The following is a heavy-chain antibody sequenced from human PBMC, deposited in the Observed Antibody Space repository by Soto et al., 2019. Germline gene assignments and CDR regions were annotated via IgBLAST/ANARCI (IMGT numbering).Heavy chain of an antibody. D-gene: IGHD3-9*01. CDR2: ISASGTTI. J-gene: IGHJ6*03. Sequence: GGSLRLSCAASGFTFSDFYMTWIRQAPGKGLEWLSYISASGTTIYYADSVKGRFSISRDNAKNSVYLQMNSLRAEDTAMYYCARVMRYYDVLTGSYNYYYYYMDVWGKGTTVTVSS. CDR1: GFTFSDFY. V-gene: IGHV3-11*01. CDR3: ARVMRYYDVLTGSYNYYYYYMDV.